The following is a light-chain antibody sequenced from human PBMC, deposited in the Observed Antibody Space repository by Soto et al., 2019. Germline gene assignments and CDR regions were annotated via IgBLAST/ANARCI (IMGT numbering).Light chain of an antibody. V-gene: IGLV1-40*01. J-gene: IGLJ1*01. CDR2: GDN. CDR3: QSYDISLHNYV. Sequence: SVLTQPPSVSGAPGQRVSISCTGSTSNIEAPYDVHWYQHLPGAAPKLLIYGDNNRPSGVPDRFSGSKSGTSASLAITSFQAEDEADYYCQSYDISLHNYVFGTGTKVTVL. CDR1: TSNIEAPYD.